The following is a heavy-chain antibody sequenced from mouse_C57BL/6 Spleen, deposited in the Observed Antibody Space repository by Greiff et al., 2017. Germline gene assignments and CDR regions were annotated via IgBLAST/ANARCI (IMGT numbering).Heavy chain of an antibody. CDR3: ARKWEDDALDY. CDR1: GYTFTSYG. V-gene: IGHV1-81*01. CDR2: IYPRSGST. J-gene: IGHJ4*01. Sequence: VQLLQSGAELARPGASVKLSCKASGYTFTSYGISWVKQRPGQGLEWIGEIYPRSGSTYYNEKFKSKATLTADKSSSTAYMELRSLTSEDSAVYFCARKWEDDALDYWGQGTSVTVSS. D-gene: IGHD1-3*01.